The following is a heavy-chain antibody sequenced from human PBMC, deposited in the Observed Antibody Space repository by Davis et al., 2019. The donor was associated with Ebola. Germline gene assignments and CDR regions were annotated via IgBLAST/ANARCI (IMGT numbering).Heavy chain of an antibody. CDR1: GYTFTSYG. CDR3: ARGVSYYDSSGYYEEY. D-gene: IGHD3-22*01. Sequence: ASVKVSCKASGYTFTSYGISWVRQAPGQGLEWMGWISAYNGNTNYAQKLQGRVTMTTDTSTSTAYMELRSLRSDDTAVYYCARGVSYYDSSGYYEEYWGQGTLVTVSS. CDR2: ISAYNGNT. J-gene: IGHJ4*02. V-gene: IGHV1-18*04.